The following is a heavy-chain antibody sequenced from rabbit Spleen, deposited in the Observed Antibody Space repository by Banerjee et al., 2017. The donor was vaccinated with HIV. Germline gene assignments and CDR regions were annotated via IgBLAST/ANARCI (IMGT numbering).Heavy chain of an antibody. V-gene: IGHV1S45*01. D-gene: IGHD1-1*01. CDR1: GFSFSHGYD. J-gene: IGHJ4*01. CDR2: IYTGNAKT. Sequence: QEQLEESGGGLVKPEGSLTLTCKASGFSFSHGYDMCWVRQAPGKGLEWIGCIYTGNAKTYYASWAKGRFTISKSSSTTVTLQMTSLTAADTATYFCARDNGSGDYIDVYFDLWGPGTLVTVS. CDR3: ARDNGSGDYIDVYFDL.